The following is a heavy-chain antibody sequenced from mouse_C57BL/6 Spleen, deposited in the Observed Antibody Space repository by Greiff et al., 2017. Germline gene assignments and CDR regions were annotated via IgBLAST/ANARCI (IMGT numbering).Heavy chain of an antibody. J-gene: IGHJ4*01. Sequence: DVLLVESGPELVKPGASVKMSCKASGYTFTDYNMHWVKQSHGKSLEWIGYINPNNGGTSYNQKFKGKATLTVNKSSSTAYMELRSLASEDSAVYYCARFTRNAMDYWGQGTSVTVSS. CDR1: GYTFTDYN. CDR2: INPNNGGT. CDR3: ARFTRNAMDY. V-gene: IGHV1-22*01.